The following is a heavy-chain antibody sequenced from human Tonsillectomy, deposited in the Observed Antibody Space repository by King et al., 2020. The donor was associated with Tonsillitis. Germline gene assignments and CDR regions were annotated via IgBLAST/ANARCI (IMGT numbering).Heavy chain of an antibody. D-gene: IGHD3-10*01. CDR1: GYTFTNAG. CDR2: ISGFNGNA. V-gene: IGHV1-18*01. J-gene: IGHJ4*02. Sequence: QLVQSGAEVRKPGASVRVSCKASGYTFTNAGFSWVRQAPGQGLEWLGWISGFNGNAKYAQTFEGRVTMTTDTSTNTAHMDLRSLRFDDTAVYYCARDFGFGLDYWAREPGSPSP. CDR3: ARDFGFGLDY.